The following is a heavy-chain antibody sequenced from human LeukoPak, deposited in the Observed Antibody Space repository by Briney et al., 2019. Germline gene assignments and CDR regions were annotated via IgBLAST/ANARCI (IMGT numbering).Heavy chain of an antibody. J-gene: IGHJ5*02. Sequence: SETLSLTCTVSGGSISSYYWGWIRQPPGKGLEWIGSIYHSGSTYYNPSLKSRVTISVDTSKNQFSLKLSSVTAADTAVYYCANMATVVTWGQGTLVTVSS. D-gene: IGHD4-23*01. CDR2: IYHSGST. V-gene: IGHV4-38-2*02. CDR3: ANMATVVT. CDR1: GGSISSYY.